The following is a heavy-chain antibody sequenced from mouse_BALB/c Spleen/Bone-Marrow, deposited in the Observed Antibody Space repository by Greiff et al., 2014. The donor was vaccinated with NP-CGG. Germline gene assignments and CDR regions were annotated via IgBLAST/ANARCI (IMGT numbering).Heavy chain of an antibody. CDR1: GYAFSSYW. D-gene: IGHD2-2*01. J-gene: IGHJ3*01. V-gene: IGHV1-80*01. Sequence: VQLQQSGAELVRPGSSVKISRKASGYAFSSYWMTWVKQRPGQGLEWIGQIYPGDGETNYNGKFKGKATLTADKSSSTAYMQLSGLTSEDSAVYFCAKVTTGFAYWGQGTLVTVSA. CDR2: IYPGDGET. CDR3: AKVTTGFAY.